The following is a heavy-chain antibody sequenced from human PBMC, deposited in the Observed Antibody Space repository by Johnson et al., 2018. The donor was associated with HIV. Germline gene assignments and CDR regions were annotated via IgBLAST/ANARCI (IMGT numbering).Heavy chain of an antibody. Sequence: QVQLVESGGGVVQPGRSLRLSCAASGFTFSTYGMHWVRQAPGKGLEWVAVIWFDGSNKYYADSVKGRFTISRDNSKNTLYLQMNSLRAEYTAVYYCAKPYYDFWSGSSPPAGWGQGTMVTVSS. D-gene: IGHD3-3*01. J-gene: IGHJ3*01. CDR2: IWFDGSNK. CDR3: AKPYYDFWSGSSPPAG. CDR1: GFTFSTYG. V-gene: IGHV3-33*06.